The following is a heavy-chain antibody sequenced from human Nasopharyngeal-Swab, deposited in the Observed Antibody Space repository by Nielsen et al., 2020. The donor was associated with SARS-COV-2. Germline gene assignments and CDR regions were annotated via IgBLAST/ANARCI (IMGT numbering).Heavy chain of an antibody. CDR3: AKAPYLRGLDV. D-gene: IGHD2-21*01. V-gene: IGHV3-23*01. CDR1: GFTFSSYA. CDR2: ISGSGDTT. J-gene: IGHJ6*02. Sequence: GASLQISCAASGFTFSSYAMSWVRQAPGKGLEWVSIISGSGDTTYYADSVNDRFTISRDNSKNTLYLQMNSLRVEDTALYYCAKAPYLRGLDVWGQGTTVTVSS.